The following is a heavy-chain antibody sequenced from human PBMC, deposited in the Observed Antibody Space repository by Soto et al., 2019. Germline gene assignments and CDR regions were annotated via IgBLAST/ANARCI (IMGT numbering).Heavy chain of an antibody. CDR3: AREGAASYSYYYGTDV. J-gene: IGHJ6*02. V-gene: IGHV4-30-4*01. D-gene: IGHD3-16*01. CDR1: GGSISSGDSY. Sequence: PPETLSLTCTVSGGSISSGDSYWSWIRQFPGKGLEWIGYTYHSGSPYYNPSLKSRVTISVDTSKNQFSLKLNSVTAADTAVYYCAREGAASYSYYYGTDVWGQGTTVTVSS. CDR2: TYHSGSP.